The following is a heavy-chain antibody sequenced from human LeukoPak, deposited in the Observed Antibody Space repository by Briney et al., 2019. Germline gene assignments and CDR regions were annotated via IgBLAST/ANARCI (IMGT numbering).Heavy chain of an antibody. CDR3: ARENCSSTSCYYYYYYMDV. D-gene: IGHD2-2*01. J-gene: IGHJ6*03. Sequence: PSETLSLTCAVSGGSISSSNWWSWVRQPPGKGLEWIGEIYHSGSTNYNPSLKSRVTISVDKSKNQFSLKLSSVIAADTAVYYCARENCSSTSCYYYYYYMDVWGKGTTVTVSS. CDR1: GGSISSSNW. CDR2: IYHSGST. V-gene: IGHV4-4*02.